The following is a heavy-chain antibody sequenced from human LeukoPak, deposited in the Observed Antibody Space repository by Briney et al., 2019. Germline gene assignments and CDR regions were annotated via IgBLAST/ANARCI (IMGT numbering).Heavy chain of an antibody. D-gene: IGHD2/OR15-2a*01. CDR3: ASNKYPVQAFDV. CDR2: IHHSGST. J-gene: IGHJ3*01. Sequence: PSETLSLTCAVYGGSFNDYYWSWIRQSPGTGLEWIGEIHHSGSTNYNSSLESRVTMSIDTSNNQFSLKLTSVTAADTAVYYCASNKYPVQAFDVWGQGTMVTVPS. V-gene: IGHV4-34*01. CDR1: GGSFNDYY.